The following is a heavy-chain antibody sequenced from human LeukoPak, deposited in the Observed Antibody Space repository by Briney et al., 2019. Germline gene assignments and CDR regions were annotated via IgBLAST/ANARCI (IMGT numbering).Heavy chain of an antibody. CDR1: GYTFTSYD. CDR2: MNPNSGNT. J-gene: IGHJ4*02. V-gene: IGHV1-8*01. CDR3: ARGREKPHPFDY. Sequence: ASVNVSCTASGYTFTSYDINWVRQATGQGLEWMGWMNPNSGNTGYAQKFQGRATMTRNTSISTAYMELSSLRSEDTAVYYCARGREKPHPFDYWGQGTLVTVSS.